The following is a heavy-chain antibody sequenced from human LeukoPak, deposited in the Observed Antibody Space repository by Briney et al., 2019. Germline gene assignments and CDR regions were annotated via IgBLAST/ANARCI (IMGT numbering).Heavy chain of an antibody. D-gene: IGHD6-13*01. CDR2: IKSKVDRRTT. V-gene: IGHV3-15*01. Sequence: GGSLRLSCAASGFTFINAWMSWVRQAPGKALEWVGRIKSKVDRRTTDYAAHVKGRFTISRDNSKDTLYLQMDSLKPEDTAVYYCSSLRGSSSQYFQHWGQDTLVTVSS. J-gene: IGHJ1*01. CDR3: SSLRGSSSQYFQH. CDR1: GFTFINAW.